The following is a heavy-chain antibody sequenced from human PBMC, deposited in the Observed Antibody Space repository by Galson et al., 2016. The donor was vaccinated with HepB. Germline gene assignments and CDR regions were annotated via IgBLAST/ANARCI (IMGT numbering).Heavy chain of an antibody. D-gene: IGHD3-3*01. V-gene: IGHV1-69*13. CDR2: INPLFGAT. Sequence: SVKVSCKASGGNVTNYAINRLRQAPGHGLQWMGAINPLFGATDYAHELQGRVTMTADGSTNTVYMDLSSLKSEDTAVYNCATIFGLDAFDIWGQGTGVIVSS. CDR3: ATIFGLDAFDI. CDR1: GGNVTNYA. J-gene: IGHJ3*02.